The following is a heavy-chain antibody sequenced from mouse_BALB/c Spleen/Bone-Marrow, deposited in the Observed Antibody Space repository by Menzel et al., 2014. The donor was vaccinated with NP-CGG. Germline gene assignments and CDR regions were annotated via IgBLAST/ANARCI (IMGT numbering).Heavy chain of an antibody. CDR1: GYSFXGYN. J-gene: IGHJ1*01. D-gene: IGHD1-1*01. V-gene: IGHV1-39*01. CDR2: IDPYYGGT. CDR3: ATYGYSYWYFDV. Sequence: VQLQQPGSELEKPGASVKISCKASGYSFXGYNMNWVKQSNGKSLEWIGNIDPYYGGTSYNQKFKGKATLTVDKSSSTAYMQLKSLTSEDSAVYYCATYGYSYWYFDVWGAGTTVTVSS.